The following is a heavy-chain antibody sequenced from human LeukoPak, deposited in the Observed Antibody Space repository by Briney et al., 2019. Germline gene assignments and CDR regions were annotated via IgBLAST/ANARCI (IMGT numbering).Heavy chain of an antibody. CDR3: ATDKGFDP. Sequence: GGSLRLSCGASGFTFSSYAMSWVRQAPGKGLEWVSAISGSGTSAYYADSVKGRFTISRDNSKNTLYVQMNSLRVEDTAVYYCATDKGFDPWGQGTLITVSS. CDR2: ISGSGTSA. CDR1: GFTFSSYA. J-gene: IGHJ5*02. V-gene: IGHV3-23*01.